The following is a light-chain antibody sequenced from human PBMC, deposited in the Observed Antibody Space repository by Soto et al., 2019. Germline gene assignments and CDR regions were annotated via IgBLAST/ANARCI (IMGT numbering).Light chain of an antibody. CDR3: QLYGGSPKT. CDR1: QTVTRNY. V-gene: IGKV3-20*01. Sequence: EIVLTQSPATLSLSPGERATLSCRASQTVTRNYLAWHQQKPGQTPRLLVYGASSRATGIPDRFSGSGSGTDFTLTISRLEPEDFAVYYCQLYGGSPKTFGQGTKVDIK. J-gene: IGKJ1*01. CDR2: GAS.